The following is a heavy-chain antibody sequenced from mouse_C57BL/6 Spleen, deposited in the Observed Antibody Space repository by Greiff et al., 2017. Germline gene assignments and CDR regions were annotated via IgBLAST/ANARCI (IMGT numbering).Heavy chain of an antibody. CDR1: GYSITSGYY. V-gene: IGHV3-6*01. J-gene: IGHJ4*01. CDR3: ARVGLDYAMDY. CDR2: ISYDGSN. Sequence: EVQVVESGPGLVKPSQSLSLTCSVTGYSITSGYYWNWIRQFPGNKLEWMGYISYDGSNNYNPSLKNRISITRDTSKNQFFLKLNSVTTEDTATYYCARVGLDYAMDYWGQGTSVTVSS. D-gene: IGHD4-1*01.